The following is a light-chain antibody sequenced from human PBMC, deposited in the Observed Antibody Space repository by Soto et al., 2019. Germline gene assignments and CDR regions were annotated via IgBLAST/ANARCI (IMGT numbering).Light chain of an antibody. J-gene: IGKJ4*01. Sequence: AIQMTQSPSSLSASVGDRVTITCRASQGIRNDLGWYQQKPGKAPKLLIYAASSLQSGVPSRFSGSGAGTDFTINISSLQPEDFATYYCLQDDNYPLTFGGGTKVEIK. CDR2: AAS. CDR1: QGIRND. CDR3: LQDDNYPLT. V-gene: IGKV1-6*01.